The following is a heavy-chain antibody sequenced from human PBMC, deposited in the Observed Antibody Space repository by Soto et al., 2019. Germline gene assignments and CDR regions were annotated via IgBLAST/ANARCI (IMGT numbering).Heavy chain of an antibody. D-gene: IGHD6-19*01. CDR2: ISSGGVAI. V-gene: IGHV3-11*01. CDR1: GFTFGNYY. CDR3: ARVTASGWFVNGRDYFDH. Sequence: QVQLVESGGALVRPGGSLRLSCNVSGFTFGNYYMSWIRQAPGKGLESISYISSGGVAIYYADSVKGRFTISSDNAKNSLFLQMDSMRAEDTAVYYCARVTASGWFVNGRDYFDHWGQGTLVTVSS. J-gene: IGHJ4*02.